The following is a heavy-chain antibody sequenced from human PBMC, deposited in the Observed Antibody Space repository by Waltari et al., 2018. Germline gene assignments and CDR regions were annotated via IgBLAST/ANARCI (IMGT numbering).Heavy chain of an antibody. CDR2: IKQDGSEK. J-gene: IGHJ3*02. Sequence: EVQLVESGGGLVQPGGSLRLSCAASGFTFSSYWMSWVRQAPGTGLEWVANIKQDGSEKYYVDSVKGRFTISRDNAKNSLYLQMNSLRAEDTAVYYCARSRFLVGAYVPDAFDIWGQGTMVTVSS. CDR1: GFTFSSYW. D-gene: IGHD1-26*01. CDR3: ARSRFLVGAYVPDAFDI. V-gene: IGHV3-7*01.